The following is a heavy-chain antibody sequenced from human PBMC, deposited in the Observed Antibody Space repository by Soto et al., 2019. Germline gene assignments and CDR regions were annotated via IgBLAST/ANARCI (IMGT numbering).Heavy chain of an antibody. CDR1: GFTFNGYA. CDR3: AKARSSASGGSSFFDY. J-gene: IGHJ4*02. Sequence: EVQLLESAGGLVQPGGALRLSCAVSGFTFNGYAMSWVRQAPGKGLELVSAVSYSGGATYYAESVRGRLTISRDNSKNTLYLQMNSLRVEDTAVYYCAKARSSASGGSSFFDYWGQGTLVTVSS. CDR2: VSYSGGAT. V-gene: IGHV3-23*01. D-gene: IGHD3-10*01.